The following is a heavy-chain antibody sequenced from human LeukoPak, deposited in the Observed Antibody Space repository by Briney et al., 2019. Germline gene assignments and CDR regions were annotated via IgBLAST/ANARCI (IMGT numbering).Heavy chain of an antibody. CDR1: GFTFYDYT. CDR2: ISWDGGST. V-gene: IGHV3-43*01. J-gene: IGHJ4*02. D-gene: IGHD3-3*01. Sequence: GGSLRLSCAASGFTFYDYTMHWVRQAPGKGLEWVSLISWDGGSTYYADSVKGRFTISRDNSKNSLYLQMNSLRTEDTALYYCAKGPFGVGYYFDYWGQGTLVTVSS. CDR3: AKGPFGVGYYFDY.